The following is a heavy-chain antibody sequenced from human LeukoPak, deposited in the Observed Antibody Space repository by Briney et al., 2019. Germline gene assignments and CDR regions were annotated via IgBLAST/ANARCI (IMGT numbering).Heavy chain of an antibody. CDR2: IHTGNGDT. CDR3: ARDAAGLLDY. Sequence: ASVKVSCKASGYSFTTFPIHWVRQAPGQAPEWVGWIHTGNGDTKYSQAFQSRVTTARDTPATTAFMELSSLRSEDTAVYYCARDAAGLLDYWGQGTLVTVSS. CDR1: GYSFTTFP. V-gene: IGHV1-3*04. D-gene: IGHD6-25*01. J-gene: IGHJ4*02.